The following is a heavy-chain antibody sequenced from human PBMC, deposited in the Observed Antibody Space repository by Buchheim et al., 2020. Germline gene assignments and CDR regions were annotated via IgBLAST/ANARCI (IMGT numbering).Heavy chain of an antibody. CDR3: ARDLRFLEWLLSAYFDL. J-gene: IGHJ2*01. V-gene: IGHV3-21*01. CDR2: ISSSSSYI. CDR1: GFTFSSYS. Sequence: EVQLVESGGGLVKPGGSLRLSCAASGFTFSSYSMNWVRQAPGKGLEWVSSISSSSSYIYYADSVKGRFTISRDNAKNSLYLQMNSLRAEDTAVYYCARDLRFLEWLLSAYFDLWGRGTL. D-gene: IGHD3-3*01.